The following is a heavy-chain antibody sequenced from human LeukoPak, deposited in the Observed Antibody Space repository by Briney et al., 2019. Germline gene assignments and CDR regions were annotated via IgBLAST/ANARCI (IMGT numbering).Heavy chain of an antibody. J-gene: IGHJ4*02. Sequence: PGGSLRLSCAASGFTFSSYSINWVRQAPGKGLEWVSYISSSTSNIYYADSVKGRFTISRDNSKNTLYLQMNSLRAEDTAVYYCAREGGNHGYSVFDYWGQGTLVTVSS. CDR3: AREGGNHGYSVFDY. V-gene: IGHV3-48*01. CDR1: GFTFSSYS. CDR2: ISSSTSNI. D-gene: IGHD1-14*01.